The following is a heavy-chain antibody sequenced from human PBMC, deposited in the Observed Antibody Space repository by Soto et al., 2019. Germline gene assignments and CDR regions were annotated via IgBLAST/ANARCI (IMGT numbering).Heavy chain of an antibody. D-gene: IGHD2-21*02. V-gene: IGHV4-31*03. Sequence: QVQLQESGPGLVKPSQTLSLTCTVSGGSISSGGYYWSWIRQHPGKGLEWIGYIYYYGSTYYNPSLKSRVTISVDTSKNQFSLKLSYVTAADTAVYYCARVCGGDCHYGMDVWGQGTTVTVSS. CDR1: GGSISSGGYY. CDR3: ARVCGGDCHYGMDV. J-gene: IGHJ6*02. CDR2: IYYYGST.